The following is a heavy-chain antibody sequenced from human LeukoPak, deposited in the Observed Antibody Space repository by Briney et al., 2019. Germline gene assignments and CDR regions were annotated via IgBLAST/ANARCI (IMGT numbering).Heavy chain of an antibody. CDR2: ISSSGNTI. CDR1: GFTFSSDS. D-gene: IGHD3-22*01. CDR3: ARDRAGGAYYYDSSGYYY. V-gene: IGHV3-48*01. J-gene: IGHJ4*02. Sequence: PGGSLRLSCAASGFTFSSDSMNWFRQAPGKGLEWVSYISSSGNTIYYADSVKGRFTISRDNAKDSLYLQMNSLRAEDTAVYYCARDRAGGAYYYDSSGYYYWGQGTLVTVSS.